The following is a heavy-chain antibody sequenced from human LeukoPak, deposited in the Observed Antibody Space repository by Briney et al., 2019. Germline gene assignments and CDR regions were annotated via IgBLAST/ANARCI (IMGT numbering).Heavy chain of an antibody. CDR1: GGSVSSGIYY. Sequence: SETLSLTCTVSGGSVSSGIYYWSWIRQPPGKGLEWIGYIYYSGSTNYNPSLKSRVTISVDTSKNQFSLKLSSVTAADTAVYYCASLDYYDSSGYSRVYWGQGTLVTVSS. CDR3: ASLDYYDSSGYSRVY. D-gene: IGHD3-22*01. J-gene: IGHJ4*02. CDR2: IYYSGST. V-gene: IGHV4-61*01.